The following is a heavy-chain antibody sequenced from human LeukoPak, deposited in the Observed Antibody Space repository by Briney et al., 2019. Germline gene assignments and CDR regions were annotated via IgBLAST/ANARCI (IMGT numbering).Heavy chain of an antibody. V-gene: IGHV1-46*01. Sequence: GASVTVSCKASGYTFTNYYMHWVRQAPGQGLEWMGIINPNGGSTSYAQKFQGRVTMTRDMSTSTVYMELSSLTSEDPAVYYCARSYGASVRSGCAYWGQGTLVTVSS. CDR2: INPNGGST. CDR1: GYTFTNYY. CDR3: ARSYGASVRSGCAY. D-gene: IGHD5-18*01. J-gene: IGHJ4*02.